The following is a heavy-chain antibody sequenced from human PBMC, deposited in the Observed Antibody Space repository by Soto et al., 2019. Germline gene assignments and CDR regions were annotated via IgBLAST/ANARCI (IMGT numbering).Heavy chain of an antibody. CDR2: INHSGST. D-gene: IGHD6-19*01. CDR3: ARGRSSGELLY. CDR1: GGSFSGYY. J-gene: IGHJ4*02. V-gene: IGHV4-34*01. Sequence: PSETLSLTCAVYGGSFSGYYWSWIRQPPGKGLEWIGEINHSGSTNYNPSLKSRVTVSVDTSKNQFSLKLSSVTAADTAVYYCARGRSSGELLYWGQGTLVTVSS.